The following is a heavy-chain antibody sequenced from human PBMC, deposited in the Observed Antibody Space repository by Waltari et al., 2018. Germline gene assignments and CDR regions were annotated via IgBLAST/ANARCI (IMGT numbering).Heavy chain of an antibody. CDR2: IYHSGST. CDR1: GYSISSGYY. J-gene: IGHJ4*02. D-gene: IGHD1-1*01. Sequence: QVQLQESGPGLVKPSETLSLTCAVSGYSISSGYYWGWIRQPPGKGLEWIGSIYHSGSTYYNQSRKSRVTISVDTSKNQFSRKLSSVTAADTAVYYCARSRGTGDYWGQGTLVTVSS. CDR3: ARSRGTGDY. V-gene: IGHV4-38-2*01.